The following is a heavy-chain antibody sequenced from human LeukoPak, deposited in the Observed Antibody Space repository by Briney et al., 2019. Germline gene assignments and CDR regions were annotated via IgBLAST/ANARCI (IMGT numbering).Heavy chain of an antibody. CDR1: GFTFSSYA. Sequence: PGGSLRLSCAASGFTFSSYAMSWVRQAPGKGLEWVSAISGSGGSTYYADSVKGRFTISRDNSKNTLYLQMNSLRAEDTAVYYCARDISTITMIIVAPGRGIDYWGQGTLVTVSS. CDR2: ISGSGGST. J-gene: IGHJ4*02. CDR3: ARDISTITMIIVAPGRGIDY. D-gene: IGHD3-22*01. V-gene: IGHV3-23*01.